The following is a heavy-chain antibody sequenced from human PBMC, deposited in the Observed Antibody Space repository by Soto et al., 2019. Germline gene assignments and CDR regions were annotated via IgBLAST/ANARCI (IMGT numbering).Heavy chain of an antibody. Sequence: ASVKVSCKASGYTFTDYYLHWVRQAPGQGLEWMGWLNPDSGATRFAQKFQDRVTLTRDTSISTAYMELSRLTSDDTAVYYCTRASAVTGGSSNSLPNAYWGQGSLVTVSS. CDR2: LNPDSGAT. CDR1: GYTFTDYY. V-gene: IGHV1-2*02. J-gene: IGHJ4*02. CDR3: TRASAVTGGSSNSLPNAY. D-gene: IGHD6-19*01.